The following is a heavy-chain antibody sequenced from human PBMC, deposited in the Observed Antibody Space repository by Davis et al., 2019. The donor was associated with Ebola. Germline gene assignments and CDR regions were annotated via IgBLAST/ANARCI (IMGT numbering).Heavy chain of an antibody. D-gene: IGHD6-13*01. CDR2: IKPDGSEK. CDR3: AKDLGSGYTNYYYYGMDV. V-gene: IGHV3-7*03. CDR1: GFTFSSYW. Sequence: GESLKISCAASGFTFSSYWMSWVRQAPGKGLEWLANIKPDGSEKYYVDSVKGRFTISRDNSKNTLYLQMNSLRAEDTAVYYCAKDLGSGYTNYYYYGMDVWGQGTTVTVSS. J-gene: IGHJ6*02.